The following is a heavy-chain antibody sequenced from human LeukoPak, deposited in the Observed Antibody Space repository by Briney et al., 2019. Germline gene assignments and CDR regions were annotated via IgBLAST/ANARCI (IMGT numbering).Heavy chain of an antibody. J-gene: IGHJ6*04. D-gene: IGHD3-10*02. CDR1: GFTFSRYN. CDR2: ITSDSIYR. CDR3: AELGITMIGGV. V-gene: IGHV3-21*01. Sequence: GGSLRLSCAASGFTFSRYNMNWVRQAPGQGLEWVSSITSDSIYRCYADSVKGRFTISRDNAKNSLYLQMNSLRAEDTAVYYCAELGITMIGGVWGKGTTVTISS.